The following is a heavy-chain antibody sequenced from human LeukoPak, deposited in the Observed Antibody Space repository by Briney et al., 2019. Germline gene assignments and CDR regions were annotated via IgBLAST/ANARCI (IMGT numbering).Heavy chain of an antibody. J-gene: IGHJ3*02. D-gene: IGHD2-15*01. Sequence: PGGSLRLSCAASGFTFRNHWMTWVRQAPGKGLEWVSGISWNSGSIGYADSVKGRFTISRDNAKNSLYLQMNSLRAEDMALYYCAKDTLGGYCSGGSCYSGAFDIWGQGTMVTVSS. CDR2: ISWNSGSI. CDR1: GFTFRNHW. V-gene: IGHV3-9*03. CDR3: AKDTLGGYCSGGSCYSGAFDI.